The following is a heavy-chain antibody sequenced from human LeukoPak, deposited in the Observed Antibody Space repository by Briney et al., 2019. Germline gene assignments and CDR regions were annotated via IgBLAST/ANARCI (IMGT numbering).Heavy chain of an antibody. CDR2: ISAYNGNT. CDR3: ARGRYFVGATGPFDY. CDR1: GYTFTSYG. D-gene: IGHD1-26*01. Sequence: ASVKVSCKASGYTFTSYGISWVRQAPGQGLEWMGWISAYNGNTNYAQKLQGRVTMTTDTSTSTAYMELRSLRSDDTAVYYCARGRYFVGATGPFDYWGQGTLVTVYS. V-gene: IGHV1-18*01. J-gene: IGHJ4*02.